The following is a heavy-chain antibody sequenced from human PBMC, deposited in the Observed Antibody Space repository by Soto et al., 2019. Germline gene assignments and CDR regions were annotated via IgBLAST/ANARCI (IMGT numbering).Heavy chain of an antibody. CDR3: ARTIRGVIPYYYYYGMDV. CDR2: INHSGST. CDR1: GGSFSGYY. Sequence: LALTCAVYGGSFSGYYWSWIRQPPGKGLEWIGEINHSGSTNYNPSLKSRVTISVDTSKNQFSLKLSSVTAADTAVYYCARTIRGVIPYYYYYGMDVWGQGTTVTVSS. D-gene: IGHD3-10*01. V-gene: IGHV4-34*01. J-gene: IGHJ6*02.